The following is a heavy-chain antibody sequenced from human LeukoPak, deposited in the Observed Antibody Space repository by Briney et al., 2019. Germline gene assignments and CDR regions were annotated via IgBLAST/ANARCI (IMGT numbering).Heavy chain of an antibody. CDR1: GFTFSDYA. CDR3: AKAHPPNMVRGPFDY. V-gene: IGHV3-23*01. CDR2: FSGGGGST. D-gene: IGHD3-10*01. J-gene: IGHJ4*02. Sequence: PGGSLRLSCAASGFTFSDYAMTWVRQAPGEGLEWVSGFSGGGGSTYYADSVKGRFTISRDNSKNTLYLQMNSLRAEDTAVYYCAKAHPPNMVRGPFDYWGQGTLVTVSS.